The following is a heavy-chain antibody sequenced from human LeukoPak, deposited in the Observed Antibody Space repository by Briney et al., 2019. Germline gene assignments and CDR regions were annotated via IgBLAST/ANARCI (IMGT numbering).Heavy chain of an antibody. CDR1: GGSISSYY. CDR2: IYYSGST. CDR3: ARCITTYYYDSSGYYPTWFDP. D-gene: IGHD3-22*01. J-gene: IGHJ5*02. V-gene: IGHV4-59*12. Sequence: SETLSLTCTVSGGSISSYYWSWIRQPPGKGLEWIGYIYYSGSTNYNPSLKSRVTISVDTSKNQFSLKLSSVTAADTAVYYCARCITTYYYDSSGYYPTWFDPWGQGTLVTVSS.